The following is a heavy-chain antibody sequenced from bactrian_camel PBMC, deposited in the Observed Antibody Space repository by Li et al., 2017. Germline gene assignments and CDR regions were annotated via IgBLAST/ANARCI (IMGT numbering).Heavy chain of an antibody. V-gene: IGHV3S1*01. D-gene: IGHD4*01. Sequence: VQLVESGGGLVQPGGSLRLSCAASGFTVDSERIYWVRQAPGKEREGVVHIHRGGGTLYADSVKGRFTISRDNGKKTLYLQLNNLKTEDTAVYYCAKGFSGSDSTDRGQGTQVTVS. J-gene: IGHJ4*01. CDR1: GFTVDSER. CDR2: IHRGGGT.